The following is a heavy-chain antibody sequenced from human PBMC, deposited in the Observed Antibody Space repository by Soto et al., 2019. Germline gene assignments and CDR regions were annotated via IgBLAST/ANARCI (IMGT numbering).Heavy chain of an antibody. J-gene: IGHJ6*02. Sequence: SETLSLTCTVSGGSISSGGYYWSWIRQHPGKGLEWIGYIYYSGSTYYNPSLKSRVTISVDTSKNQFSLKLSSVTAADTAVYYCARVGEFFMDVWGQGTTVTVSS. CDR2: IYYSGST. D-gene: IGHD3-10*01. CDR1: GGSISSGGYY. V-gene: IGHV4-31*03. CDR3: ARVGEFFMDV.